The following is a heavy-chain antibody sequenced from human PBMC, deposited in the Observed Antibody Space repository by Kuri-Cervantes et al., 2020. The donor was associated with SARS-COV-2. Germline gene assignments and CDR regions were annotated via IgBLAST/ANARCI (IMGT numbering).Heavy chain of an antibody. CDR2: ISSNSNTI. Sequence: GGSLRLSCAASGFTFSSYSMNWVRQAPGKGLEWVSYISSNSNTIYYADSVKGRFTISRDNAKNSLYLQMNSLRVEDTAVYYCARCARLRWDFDYWGQGTLVTVSS. D-gene: IGHD4-23*01. CDR1: GFTFSSYS. CDR3: ARCARLRWDFDY. V-gene: IGHV3-48*01. J-gene: IGHJ4*02.